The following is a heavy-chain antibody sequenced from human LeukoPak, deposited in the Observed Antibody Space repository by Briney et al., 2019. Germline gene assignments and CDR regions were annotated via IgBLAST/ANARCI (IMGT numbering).Heavy chain of an antibody. CDR2: ISSSSSTI. D-gene: IGHD3-22*01. V-gene: IGHV3-48*02. CDR3: ARDYYDSSPDAFDI. Sequence: GGSLRLSCAASGFTFSSYSMNWVRQAPGKGPEWVSYISSSSSTIYYADSVKGRFTISRDNAKNSLYLQMNSLRDEDTAVYYCARDYYDSSPDAFDIWGQGTMVTVSS. CDR1: GFTFSSYS. J-gene: IGHJ3*02.